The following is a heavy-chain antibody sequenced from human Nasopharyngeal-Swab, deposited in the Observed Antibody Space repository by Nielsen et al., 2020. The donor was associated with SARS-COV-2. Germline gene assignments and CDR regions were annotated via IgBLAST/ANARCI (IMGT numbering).Heavy chain of an antibody. CDR2: ISYDGSNK. J-gene: IGHJ4*02. V-gene: IGHV3-30*04. Sequence: GESLKISCAASGFTFSSYAMHWVRQAPGKGLEWVAVISYDGSNKYYADSVKGRFTISRDNSKNTLYLQMNSLRAEDTAVYYCAGDWRQLVSYYFDYWGQGTLVTVSS. CDR3: AGDWRQLVSYYFDY. D-gene: IGHD6-13*01. CDR1: GFTFSSYA.